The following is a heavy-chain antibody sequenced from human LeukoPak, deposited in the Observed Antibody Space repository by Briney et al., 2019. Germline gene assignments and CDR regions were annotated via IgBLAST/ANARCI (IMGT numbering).Heavy chain of an antibody. CDR1: GFTFSSYG. J-gene: IGHJ6*03. CDR3: AKGYATTPYYYYMDV. D-gene: IGHD4-17*01. V-gene: IGHV3-30*18. Sequence: AGGSLRLSCAASGFTFSSYGMHWVRQAPGKGLEWVAVISYDGSNKYYADSVKGRFTISRDNSKNTLYLQMNSLRAEDTAVYYCAKGYATTPYYYYMDVWGKGTTVTVSS. CDR2: ISYDGSNK.